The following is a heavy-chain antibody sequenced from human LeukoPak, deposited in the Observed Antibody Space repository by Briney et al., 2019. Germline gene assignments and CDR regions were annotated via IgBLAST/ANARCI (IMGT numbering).Heavy chain of an antibody. V-gene: IGHV1-18*01. D-gene: IGHD3-10*01. Sequence: GASVKVSCKASGGTFSSYAISWVRQAPGQGLEWMGWISAYNGNTNYAQKLQGRVTMTTDTSTSTAYMELKSLRSDDTAVYYCARDLGRVPRDYWGQGTLVTVSS. CDR1: GGTFSSYA. CDR3: ARDLGRVPRDY. CDR2: ISAYNGNT. J-gene: IGHJ4*02.